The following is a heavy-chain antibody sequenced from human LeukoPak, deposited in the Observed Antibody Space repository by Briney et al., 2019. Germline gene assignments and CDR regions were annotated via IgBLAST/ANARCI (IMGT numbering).Heavy chain of an antibody. CDR2: MNPNSGNT. D-gene: IGHD1-14*01. J-gene: IGHJ3*02. V-gene: IGHV1-8*03. CDR1: GYTFTSYG. CDR3: ARVTWRNPDAFDI. Sequence: ASVKVSCKASGYTFTSYGINWVRQATGQGLEWMGWMNPNSGNTGYAQKFRGRVTITRNTSISTAYMELSSLRSEDTAVYYCARVTWRNPDAFDIWGQGTMVTVSS.